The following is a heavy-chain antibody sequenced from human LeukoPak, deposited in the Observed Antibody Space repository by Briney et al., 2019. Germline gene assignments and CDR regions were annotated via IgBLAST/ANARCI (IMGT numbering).Heavy chain of an antibody. D-gene: IGHD2-21*02. J-gene: IGHJ4*02. Sequence: GSLRLSCAASGFTFSSYGMHWVRQAPGKGLEWVAFIRYDGSNKYYADSVKGRFTISRDNAKNSLYLQMNSLRAEDTAVYYCATSSYCGGDCYYLFDYWGQGTLVTVSS. CDR2: IRYDGSNK. V-gene: IGHV3-30*02. CDR1: GFTFSSYG. CDR3: ATSSYCGGDCYYLFDY.